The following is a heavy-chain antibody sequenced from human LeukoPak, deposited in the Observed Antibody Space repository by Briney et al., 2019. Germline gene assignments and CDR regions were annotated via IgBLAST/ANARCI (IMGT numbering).Heavy chain of an antibody. V-gene: IGHV3-23*01. CDR3: AKVRSGSANWALRIFDS. CDR1: GFAFGSEA. Sequence: GGSLRLSCAVSGFAFGSEAMSWVRQSPARGLEWVASISPGGGTTYYADYVKGRFTISRDNSNNTLYVHMNSLRAEDTAVYYCAKVRSGSANWALRIFDSWGQGTLVTVSS. D-gene: IGHD1-1*01. J-gene: IGHJ5*02. CDR2: ISPGGGTT.